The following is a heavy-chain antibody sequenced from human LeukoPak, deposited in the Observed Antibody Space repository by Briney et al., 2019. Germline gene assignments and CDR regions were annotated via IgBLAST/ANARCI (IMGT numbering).Heavy chain of an antibody. Sequence: GGSLRLSCAASGFTFSNAWMGWVRQAPGKGLEWVSAISGSGGSTYYADSVKGRFTISRDNSKNTLYLQMNNLRAEDTAVYYCAKDHRYYYDSSGYWDYWGQGTLVTVSS. J-gene: IGHJ4*02. CDR1: GFTFSNAW. CDR2: ISGSGGST. D-gene: IGHD3-22*01. CDR3: AKDHRYYYDSSGYWDY. V-gene: IGHV3-23*01.